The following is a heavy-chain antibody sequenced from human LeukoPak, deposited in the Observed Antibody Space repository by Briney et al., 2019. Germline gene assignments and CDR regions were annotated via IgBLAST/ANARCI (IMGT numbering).Heavy chain of an antibody. Sequence: SETLSLTRTVSRGSISSYYWSWIRQPPGKGLEWIGYIYYSGSTNYNPSLQSRVTISADTSKNQLSLKLSAVTAADTAVYYCARASITHDAFDFWGQGTMVTVSS. D-gene: IGHD3-10*01. CDR1: RGSISSYY. V-gene: IGHV4-59*12. CDR3: ARASITHDAFDF. J-gene: IGHJ3*01. CDR2: IYYSGST.